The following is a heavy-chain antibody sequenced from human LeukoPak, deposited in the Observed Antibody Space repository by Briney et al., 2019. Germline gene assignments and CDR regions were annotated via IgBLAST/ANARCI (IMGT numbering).Heavy chain of an antibody. V-gene: IGHV3-74*01. CDR1: GFTFSGYYW. Sequence: PGGSLRLSCAASGFTFSGYYWMHWVRQAPGKGLVWVSRIKSDEITTNYADSVKGRFTISRDNAKNTLYLQMNSLRAEDTAVYYCARGAWTAYYFDYWGQGTLVTVSS. CDR3: ARGAWTAYYFDY. CDR2: IKSDEITT. J-gene: IGHJ4*02. D-gene: IGHD3/OR15-3a*01.